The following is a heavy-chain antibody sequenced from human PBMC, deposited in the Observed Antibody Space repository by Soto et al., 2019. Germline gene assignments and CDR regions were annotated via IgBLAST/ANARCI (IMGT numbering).Heavy chain of an antibody. J-gene: IGHJ3*02. CDR1: GFPFSAYA. CDR3: ANYATAVNGVWDPFDI. D-gene: IGHD2-8*01. Sequence: EVQLLESGGGVVQPGGSLRLSCVVSGFPFSAYAMSWVRQAPGKGLQWVSGVGGSASDKHYADSVRGRFIVSRDNSKNTLYLQMNRLRADDTAVYYCANYATAVNGVWDPFDIWGQGTEVTVSS. V-gene: IGHV3-23*05. CDR2: VGGSASDK.